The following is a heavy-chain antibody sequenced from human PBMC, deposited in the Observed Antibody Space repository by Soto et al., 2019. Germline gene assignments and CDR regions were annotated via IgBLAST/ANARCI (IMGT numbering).Heavy chain of an antibody. D-gene: IGHD3-16*02. J-gene: IGHJ6*02. CDR1: GGSFSGYY. CDR3: ARGQRNDYVWGSYRYTTKNYGMDV. CDR2: INHSGST. V-gene: IGHV4-34*01. Sequence: SETLSLTCAVYGGSFSGYYWSWIRQPPGKGLEWIGEINHSGSTNYNPSLKSRVTISVDTSKNQFSLKLSSVTAADTAVYYCARGQRNDYVWGSYRYTTKNYGMDVWGQGTTVTV.